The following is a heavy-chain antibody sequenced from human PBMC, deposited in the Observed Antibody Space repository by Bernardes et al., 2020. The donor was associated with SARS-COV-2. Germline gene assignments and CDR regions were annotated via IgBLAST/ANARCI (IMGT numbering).Heavy chain of an antibody. D-gene: IGHD6-13*01. Sequence: GSLSLSCAASGFTVRSNHMSWVRQAPGQGLEWVSVIYSGGSTYYADSVKGRFTLSRDNLKNTLYLQMNSLRAEDTAVYYCARGIIAAGYFDYWGQGTLVTVSS. CDR3: ARGIIAAGYFDY. CDR2: IYSGGST. CDR1: GFTVRSNH. V-gene: IGHV3-53*01. J-gene: IGHJ4*02.